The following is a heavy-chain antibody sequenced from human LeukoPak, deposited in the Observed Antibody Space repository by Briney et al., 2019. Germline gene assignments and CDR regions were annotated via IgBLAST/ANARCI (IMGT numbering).Heavy chain of an antibody. CDR1: GFTFSTYW. CDR2: IKQDGSEQ. Sequence: PGGSLRLSCAASGFTFSTYWMSWVRQAPGKGLEWVANIKQDGSEQFYVDSVKGRFTISRDNAKNSLYLQMNNLRGEGTAVYYCARGRKVPAAMGNWFDPWGQGTLVTVSS. J-gene: IGHJ5*02. CDR3: ARGRKVPAAMGNWFDP. V-gene: IGHV3-7*01. D-gene: IGHD2-2*01.